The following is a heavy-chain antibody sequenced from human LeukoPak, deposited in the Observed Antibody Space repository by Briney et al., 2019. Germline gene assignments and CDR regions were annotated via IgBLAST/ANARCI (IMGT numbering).Heavy chain of an antibody. Sequence: SVKGRFTISRDDAKNSLYLQMNSLRDEDTAVYYCARDSPAPPYPKTAYPIGDYWGQGTPVAVSS. CDR3: ARDSPAPPYPKTAYPIGDY. J-gene: IGHJ4*02. V-gene: IGHV3-48*02. D-gene: IGHD2-2*01.